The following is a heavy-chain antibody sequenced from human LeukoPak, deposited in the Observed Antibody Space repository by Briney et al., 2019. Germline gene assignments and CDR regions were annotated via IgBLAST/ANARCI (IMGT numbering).Heavy chain of an antibody. CDR2: INPNSGGT. CDR3: ARLNYYDSSGYYSAHDY. D-gene: IGHD3-22*01. J-gene: IGHJ4*02. CDR1: GYSFTGYY. Sequence: GASVEVSCKASGYSFTGYYMHWVRQAPGQGLEWMGWINPNSGGTNYAQKFQGRVTMTRDTSISTAYMELSRLRSDDTAVYYCARLNYYDSSGYYSAHDYWGQGTLVTVSS. V-gene: IGHV1-2*02.